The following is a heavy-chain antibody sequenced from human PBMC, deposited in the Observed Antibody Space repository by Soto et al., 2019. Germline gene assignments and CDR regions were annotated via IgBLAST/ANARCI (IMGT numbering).Heavy chain of an antibody. V-gene: IGHV1-69*02. D-gene: IGHD3-22*01. CDR1: GGTFSSYT. CDR2: IIPILGIA. CDR3: ASSHPIVVATIDAFDI. Sequence: ASVKVSCKASGGTFSSYTISWVRQAPGQGLEWMGRIIPILGIANYAQKFQGRVTITADKSTSTAYMELSSLRSEDTAVYYCASSHPIVVATIDAFDIWGQGTMVTVSS. J-gene: IGHJ3*02.